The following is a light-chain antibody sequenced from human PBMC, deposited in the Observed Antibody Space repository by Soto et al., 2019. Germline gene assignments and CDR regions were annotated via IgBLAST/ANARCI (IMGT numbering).Light chain of an antibody. J-gene: IGKJ3*01. CDR2: AAS. V-gene: IGKV1-27*01. CDR3: QKYKSALGFP. Sequence: DIQMTQSPSSLSASVGDRVTITCRASQGISNYLAWYQQKPGKVPKLLIYAASTLQSWVPSRFSGSGSGKDFTLTIISLHPQDVATDYCQKYKSALGFPFGAWTKVDI. CDR1: QGISNY.